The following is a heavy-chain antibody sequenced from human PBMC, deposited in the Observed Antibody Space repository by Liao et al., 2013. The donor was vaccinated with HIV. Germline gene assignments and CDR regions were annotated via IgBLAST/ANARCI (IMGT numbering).Heavy chain of an antibody. CDR1: GGSITSSY. CDR2: IYIGGAT. CDR3: YGSGRNNAGEVDY. V-gene: IGHV4-4*07. J-gene: IGHJ4*02. Sequence: QVQLQESGPGLVKPSETLSLTCTVSGGSITSSYWSWIRQAAGRGLEWIGRIYIGGATNYNPSLKSRVTMSLDTSKKQFSLTLTSVTAADTAVYYCYGSGRNNAGEVDYWGQGTLVTVSS. D-gene: IGHD3-10*01.